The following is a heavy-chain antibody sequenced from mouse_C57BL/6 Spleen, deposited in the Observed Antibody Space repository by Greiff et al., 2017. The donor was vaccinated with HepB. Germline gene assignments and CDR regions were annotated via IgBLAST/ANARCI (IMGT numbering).Heavy chain of an antibody. D-gene: IGHD2-5*01. CDR1: GFTFSSYA. V-gene: IGHV5-4*01. CDR3: ARERRSNHYFDY. J-gene: IGHJ2*01. CDR2: ISDGGSYT. Sequence: EVQRVESGGGLVKPGGSLKLSCAASGFTFSSYAMSWVRQTPEKRLEWVATISDGGSYTYYPDNVKGRFTISRDNAKNNLYLQMSHLKSEDTAMYYCARERRSNHYFDYWGQGTTLTVSS.